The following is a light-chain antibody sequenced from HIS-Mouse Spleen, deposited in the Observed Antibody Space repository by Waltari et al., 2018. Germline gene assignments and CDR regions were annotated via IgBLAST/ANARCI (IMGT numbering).Light chain of an antibody. CDR1: ALPKQY. V-gene: IGLV3-25*03. CDR3: QSADSSGTYQDVV. Sequence: SYELTQPPSVSVSPGQTARITCSGDALPKQYAYWYQQKPGQAPVLVIYKDSERPSGFPERFSGSSSGTTVTLTISGVQAEDEADYYCQSADSSGTYQDVVFGGGTKLTVL. J-gene: IGLJ2*01. CDR2: KDS.